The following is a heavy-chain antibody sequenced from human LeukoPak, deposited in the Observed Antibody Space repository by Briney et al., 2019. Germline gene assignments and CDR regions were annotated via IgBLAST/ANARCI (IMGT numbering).Heavy chain of an antibody. Sequence: GGSLRLSCVASGFTFSTQGMHWVRQAPGKGLEWVAVIWYDGSNKYYADSVKGRFTISRDNSKNTLYLQMNSLRAEDTAVYYCASYYDSSGFDYWGQGTLVTVSS. D-gene: IGHD3-22*01. CDR1: GFTFSTQG. CDR2: IWYDGSNK. J-gene: IGHJ4*02. CDR3: ASYYDSSGFDY. V-gene: IGHV3-33*08.